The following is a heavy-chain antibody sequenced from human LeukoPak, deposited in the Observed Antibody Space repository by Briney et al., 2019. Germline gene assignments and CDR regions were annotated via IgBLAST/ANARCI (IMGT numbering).Heavy chain of an antibody. CDR3: AKDGRAWYQLLLVDY. J-gene: IGHJ4*02. CDR2: IKQDGSEK. V-gene: IGHV3-7*01. Sequence: GGSLRLSCAASGFTFSSYWMSWVRQAPGKGLEWVANIKQDGSEKYYVDSVKGRFTISRDNAKNSLYLQMNSLRAEDTAVYYCAKDGRAWYQLLLVDYWGQGTLVTVSS. CDR1: GFTFSSYW. D-gene: IGHD2-2*01.